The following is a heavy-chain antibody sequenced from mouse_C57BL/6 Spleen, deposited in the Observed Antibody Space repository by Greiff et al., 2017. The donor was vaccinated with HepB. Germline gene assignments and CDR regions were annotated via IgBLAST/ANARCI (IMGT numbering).Heavy chain of an antibody. CDR1: GFTFSDYG. CDR3: ARTGLVYYAMDY. V-gene: IGHV5-17*01. Sequence: EVQVVESGGGLVKPGGSLKLSCAASGFTFSDYGMHWVRQAPEKGLEWVAYISSGSSTIYYADTVKGRFTISRDNAKNTLFLQMTSLRSEDTAMYYCARTGLVYYAMDYWGQGTSVTVSS. D-gene: IGHD1-1*02. J-gene: IGHJ4*01. CDR2: ISSGSSTI.